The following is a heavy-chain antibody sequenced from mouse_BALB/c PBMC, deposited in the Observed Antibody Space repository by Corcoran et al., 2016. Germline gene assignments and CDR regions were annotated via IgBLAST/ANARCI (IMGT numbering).Heavy chain of an antibody. CDR3: ARCDWYFDV. CDR1: GFNIKDTY. V-gene: IGHV14-3*02. Sequence: EVQLQQSGAELVKPGASVKLSCTASGFNIKDTYMHWVKQRPEQGLEWIGRIDPANGNTKYDPKLQGKATITADTSSNTAYLQLSSLTSEDTAVDYCARCDWYFDVWGAGTTVTVSS. J-gene: IGHJ1*01. CDR2: IDPANGNT.